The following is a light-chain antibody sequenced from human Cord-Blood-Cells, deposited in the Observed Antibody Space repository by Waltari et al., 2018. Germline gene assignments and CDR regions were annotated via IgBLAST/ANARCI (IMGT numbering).Light chain of an antibody. V-gene: IGLV1-40*01. CDR1: RSNIGAGYD. CDR2: GNS. Sequence: QSVLTPPPPVSGAPGQRVTISCTGSRSNIGAGYDVHWYQQLPGTAPKPLIYGNSNRPSGVPDRFSGSKSGTSASLAITGLQAEDEADYYCQSYDSSLSGSVFGGGTKLTVL. J-gene: IGLJ3*02. CDR3: QSYDSSLSGSV.